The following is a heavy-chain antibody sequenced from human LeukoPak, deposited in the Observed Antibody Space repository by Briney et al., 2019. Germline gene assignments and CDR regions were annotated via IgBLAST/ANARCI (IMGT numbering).Heavy chain of an antibody. J-gene: IGHJ4*02. D-gene: IGHD4-17*01. CDR2: IYYSGST. CDR1: GGSISSSSYY. V-gene: IGHV4-39*01. CDR3: ARHLTGATVTKPPDY. Sequence: PSETLSLTCTVSGGSISSSSYYWGWIRQPPGKGLEWIGMIYYSGSTYYNPSLKSRVTISVDTSKNQFSLKLSSVTAADTAVYYCARHLTGATVTKPPDYWGQGTLVTVSS.